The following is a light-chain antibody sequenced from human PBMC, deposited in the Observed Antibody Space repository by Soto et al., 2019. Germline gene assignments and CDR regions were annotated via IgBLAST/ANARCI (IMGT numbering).Light chain of an antibody. J-gene: IGKJ4*01. CDR1: QSIDWW. CDR2: DAS. Sequence: DIQMTQSPSTLSASVGDRVTITCRASQSIDWWSAWYQQRPGKAPRLLLYDASNLEGGVPSRFSGSGAGTEFTLTISSLQSDDFATYYCQQYRGYSLTFGGGNKLQIK. CDR3: QQYRGYSLT. V-gene: IGKV1-5*01.